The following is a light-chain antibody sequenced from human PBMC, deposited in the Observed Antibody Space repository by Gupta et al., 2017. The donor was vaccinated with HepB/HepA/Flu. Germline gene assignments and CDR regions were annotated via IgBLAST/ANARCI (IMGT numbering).Light chain of an antibody. J-gene: IGKJ1*01. CDR2: GTS. CDR1: QIVSSTY. Sequence: EIVLTQSPGTLSLSPGDRATLSCRASQIVSSTYLDWFQQKPGQAPRLLIYGTSNSAIGIPVGFSGGGEAKDFTVTSSRRENEDCAVYYGQQDCTSWTFGQGTKVEIK. CDR3: QQDCTSWT. V-gene: IGKV3-20*01.